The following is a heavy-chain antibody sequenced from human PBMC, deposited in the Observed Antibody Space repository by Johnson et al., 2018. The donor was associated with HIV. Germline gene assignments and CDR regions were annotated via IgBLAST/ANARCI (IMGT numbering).Heavy chain of an antibody. Sequence: QVQLVESGGGVVQPGRSLRLSCAASGFIFSNYAMHWVRQAPGKGLEWVAVISYDGSNKYYADSVKGRFTISRDNSKNTLYLQMNSLRAEDTAVYYCAKARGIVGATGAFDIWGQGTMVTVSS. D-gene: IGHD1-26*01. CDR1: GFIFSNYA. CDR3: AKARGIVGATGAFDI. V-gene: IGHV3-30-3*01. J-gene: IGHJ3*02. CDR2: ISYDGSNK.